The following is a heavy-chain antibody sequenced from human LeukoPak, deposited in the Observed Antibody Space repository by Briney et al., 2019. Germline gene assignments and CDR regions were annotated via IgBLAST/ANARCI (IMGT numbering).Heavy chain of an antibody. CDR2: IRNKVNNYAT. CDR1: GFTFSGSA. D-gene: IGHD1-26*01. J-gene: IGHJ2*01. V-gene: IGHV3-73*01. CDR3: ARGSSESYRRSFDL. Sequence: GGSLRLSCAASGFTFSGSAIHWVRQASGKGLEWVGRIRNKVNNYATAYGASVKGRFTISRDDSKNTAYLQMNSLKTEDTAVYYCARGSSESYRRSFDLWGRGTLVTVSS.